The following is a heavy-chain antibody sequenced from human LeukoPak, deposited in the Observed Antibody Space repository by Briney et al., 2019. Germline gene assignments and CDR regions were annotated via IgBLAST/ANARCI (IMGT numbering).Heavy chain of an antibody. Sequence: GESLKISCETSGYSFTRYWIGWVRQMPGEGLQWMGVVYPGDSETRYSPSFQGQVSISADKSINTVYLQWNSLKASDTAIYFCARGPPRVGAIVEGDYWGQGTLVTVSS. J-gene: IGHJ4*02. CDR2: VYPGDSET. CDR1: GYSFTRYW. V-gene: IGHV5-51*01. D-gene: IGHD1-26*01. CDR3: ARGPPRVGAIVEGDY.